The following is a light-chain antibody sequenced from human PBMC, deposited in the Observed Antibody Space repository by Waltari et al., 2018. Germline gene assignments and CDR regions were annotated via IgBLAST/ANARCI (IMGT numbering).Light chain of an antibody. CDR1: QGIDSW. J-gene: IGKJ1*01. CDR2: DAS. CDR3: QQYNSDSQN. Sequence: DIQMTQSPSTLSASVGARVTIPCRASQGIDSWLAWYQQKPGKAPKLLIYDASSLERGVPSRFSGSGSGTEFTLTISSLQPDDFATYYCQQYNSDSQNFGQGTKVEIK. V-gene: IGKV1-5*01.